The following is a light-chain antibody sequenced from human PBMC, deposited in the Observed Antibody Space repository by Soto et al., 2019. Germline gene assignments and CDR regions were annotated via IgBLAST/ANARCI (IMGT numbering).Light chain of an antibody. V-gene: IGLV2-14*01. Sequence: QSVLTQPASVSGSPGQSITISCTGTSSDVGGYNYVSWYQQHPGKAPKLMICEVSNRPSGVSNRFSGSKSGNTASLTISGLQAEDEADYYCSSYTSSSSYVFGTGTK. J-gene: IGLJ1*01. CDR3: SSYTSSSSYV. CDR2: EVS. CDR1: SSDVGGYNY.